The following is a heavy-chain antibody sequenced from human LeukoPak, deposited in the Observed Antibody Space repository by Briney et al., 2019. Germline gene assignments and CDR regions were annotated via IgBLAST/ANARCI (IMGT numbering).Heavy chain of an antibody. D-gene: IGHD1/OR15-1a*01. CDR3: ARDLLLGTTFAAFDI. V-gene: IGHV4-34*01. J-gene: IGHJ3*02. CDR2: INHSGGT. Sequence: SETLSLTCAVYGGSFSDHYWIWIRQPPGKGLEWIGEINHSGGTNYNPSLKSRVTISVDTSKNQFSLNLSSVTDADTAVYYCARDLLLGTTFAAFDIWGQGTMVTVSS. CDR1: GGSFSDHY.